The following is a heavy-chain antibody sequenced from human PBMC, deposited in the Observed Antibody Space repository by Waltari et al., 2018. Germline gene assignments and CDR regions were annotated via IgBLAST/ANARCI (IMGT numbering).Heavy chain of an antibody. J-gene: IGHJ2*01. V-gene: IGHV4-39*01. CDR2: IYYSGST. CDR1: GGSISSRSYY. Sequence: QLQLQESGPGLVKPSETTSLTCTVSGGSISSRSYYWGRIRPPPGKGLEWIGSIYYSGSTYSNPSLKSRVTISVDTSKNQFSLKLSSVTAADTAVYYCARHTVEQLVRYFDLWGRGTLVTVSS. CDR3: ARHTVEQLVRYFDL. D-gene: IGHD6-6*01.